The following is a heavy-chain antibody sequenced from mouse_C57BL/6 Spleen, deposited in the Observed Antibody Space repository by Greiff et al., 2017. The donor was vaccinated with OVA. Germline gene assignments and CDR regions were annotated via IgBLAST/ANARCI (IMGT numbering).Heavy chain of an antibody. CDR2: IDPSDSYT. V-gene: IGHV1-69*01. CDR3: ARYDSYAMDY. J-gene: IGHJ4*01. Sequence: QVQLQQPGAELVMPGASVKLSCKASGYTFTSYWMHWVKQRPGQGLEWIGEIDPSDSYTNYNQKFKGKSILTVDKSSSTAYMQLSSLTSEDSAVYYCARYDSYAMDYWGQGTSVTVSS. CDR1: GYTFTSYW.